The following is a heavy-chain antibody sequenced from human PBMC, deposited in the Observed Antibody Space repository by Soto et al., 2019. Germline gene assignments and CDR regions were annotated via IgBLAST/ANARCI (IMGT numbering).Heavy chain of an antibody. V-gene: IGHV2-26*01. CDR2: IFSNDEK. Sequence: SGPTLVNPTATLTLTCTVSGFSLSNARMGVSWIRQPPGKALEWLAHIFSNDEKSYSTSLKSRLTISKDTSKSQVVLTMTNMDPVDTATYYCARILTIFGNYYFDYWGQGTLFTVSS. CDR3: ARILTIFGNYYFDY. D-gene: IGHD3-3*01. CDR1: GFSLSNARMG. J-gene: IGHJ4*02.